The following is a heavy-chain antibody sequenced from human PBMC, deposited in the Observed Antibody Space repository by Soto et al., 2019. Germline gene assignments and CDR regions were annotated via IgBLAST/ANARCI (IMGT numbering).Heavy chain of an antibody. V-gene: IGHV4-38-2*02. D-gene: IGHD2-15*01. Sequence: SETLSLTCTVSGYSISSGYHWAWIRQPPGKGLEWLGSVHYSGNTYYNPSLKSRLTISVDKSKNQFSRNLSSVTAADTAVYYCARQDRVVAEGRWFDPWGQGTLVTVSS. CDR2: VHYSGNT. CDR3: ARQDRVVAEGRWFDP. J-gene: IGHJ5*02. CDR1: GYSISSGYH.